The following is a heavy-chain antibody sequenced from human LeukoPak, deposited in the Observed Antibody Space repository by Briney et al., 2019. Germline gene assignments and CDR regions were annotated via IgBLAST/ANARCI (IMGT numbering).Heavy chain of an antibody. Sequence: GGSLRLSCAASGFTFSSYAMSWVRQAPGKGLEWVSATSGSGGSTYYADSVKGRFTISRDNSKNTLYLQMNSLRAEDTAVYYCAKDLGYYDSSGYYEGGYFDYWGQGTLVTVSS. CDR1: GFTFSSYA. CDR3: AKDLGYYDSSGYYEGGYFDY. J-gene: IGHJ4*02. CDR2: TSGSGGST. V-gene: IGHV3-23*01. D-gene: IGHD3-22*01.